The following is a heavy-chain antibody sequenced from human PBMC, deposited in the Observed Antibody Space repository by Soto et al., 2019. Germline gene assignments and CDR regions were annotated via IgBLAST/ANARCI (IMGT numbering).Heavy chain of an antibody. CDR1: GYTFTNYG. CDR2: ISAYNGNT. J-gene: IGHJ5*02. D-gene: IGHD2-15*01. Sequence: QVQLVQSGAEVKKPGASVKVSCKASGYTFTNYGISWVRQAPGQGLEWMGWISAYNGNTKYAQKLQGSATRTTXTXTXXAYMELRSLRSDDTAVYYCARGRRDQLLLNNWFDPWGQGTLVTVS. CDR3: ARGRRDQLLLNNWFDP. V-gene: IGHV1-18*01.